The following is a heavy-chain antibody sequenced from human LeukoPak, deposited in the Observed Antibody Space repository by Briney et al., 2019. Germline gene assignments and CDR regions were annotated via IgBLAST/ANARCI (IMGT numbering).Heavy chain of an antibody. CDR3: ATTRDIVVVGGFDY. CDR2: ISAYNGNT. J-gene: IGHJ4*02. D-gene: IGHD2-15*01. CDR1: GYTFTSYG. Sequence: ASVKVSCKASGYTFTSYGISWVRQAPGQGLEWMGWISAYNGNTNYARKLQGRVTMTTDTSTSTAYMELRSLRSDDTAVYYCATTRDIVVVGGFDYWGQGTLVTVSS. V-gene: IGHV1-18*01.